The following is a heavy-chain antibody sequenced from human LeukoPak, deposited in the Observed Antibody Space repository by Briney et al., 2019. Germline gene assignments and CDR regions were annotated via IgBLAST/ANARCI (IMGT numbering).Heavy chain of an antibody. CDR3: ASSDAYSSSPGPLGFDY. J-gene: IGHJ4*02. CDR1: GGSISSYY. D-gene: IGHD6-6*01. Sequence: SETLSLTCTVSGGSISSYYWSWIRQPPGEGLEWIGYIYYSGSTNYNPSLKSRVTISVDTSKNQFSLKLSSVTAADTAVYYCASSDAYSSSPGPLGFDYWGQGTLVTVSS. V-gene: IGHV4-59*01. CDR2: IYYSGST.